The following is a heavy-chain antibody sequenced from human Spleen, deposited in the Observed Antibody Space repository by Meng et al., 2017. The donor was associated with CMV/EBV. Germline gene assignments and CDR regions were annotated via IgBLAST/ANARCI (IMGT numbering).Heavy chain of an antibody. Sequence: ASVKVSCKGSGYTFTSYDINWVRQATGQGLEWMGWVNPNSGNTGYAQKFQGRVTITRNTSISTAYMELSSLRSEDTAVYYCARGGIIQYYYYYYGMDVWGQGTTVTVSS. CDR2: VNPNSGNT. V-gene: IGHV1-8*03. J-gene: IGHJ6*02. CDR3: ARGGIIQYYYYYYGMDV. CDR1: GYTFTSYD. D-gene: IGHD3-10*01.